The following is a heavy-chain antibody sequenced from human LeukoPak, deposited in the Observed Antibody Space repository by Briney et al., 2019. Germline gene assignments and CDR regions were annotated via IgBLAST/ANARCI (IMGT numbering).Heavy chain of an antibody. CDR2: IKQDGSEK. D-gene: IGHD6-19*01. CDR3: AREVRGGWWSGDYYGMDV. V-gene: IGHV3-7*01. CDR1: GFTFSSYW. J-gene: IGHJ6*02. Sequence: GGSLRLSCAASGFTFSSYWMSWVRQAPGKGLEWVANIKQDGSEKYYVDSVKGRFTISRDNAKNSLYPQMNSLRAEDTAVYYCAREVRGGWWSGDYYGMDVWGQGTTVTVSS.